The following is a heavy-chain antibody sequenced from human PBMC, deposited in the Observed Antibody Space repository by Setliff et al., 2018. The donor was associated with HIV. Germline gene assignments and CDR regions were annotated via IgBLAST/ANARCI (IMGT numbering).Heavy chain of an antibody. CDR2: IYPGDSDT. CDR3: AKHGFERKSPYNWFDS. V-gene: IGHV5-51*01. D-gene: IGHD3-16*01. J-gene: IGHJ5*01. CDR1: GYSFTSYW. Sequence: PGESLKISCKGFGYSFTSYWIGWVRQMPGNGLEWMGIIYPGDSDTRYSPSLQGQVTISADKSINTAYLRWRSLRASDTAIYFCAKHGFERKSPYNWFDSWGQGTLVTVSS.